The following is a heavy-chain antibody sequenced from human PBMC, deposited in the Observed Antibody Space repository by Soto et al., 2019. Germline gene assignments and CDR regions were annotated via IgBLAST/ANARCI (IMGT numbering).Heavy chain of an antibody. V-gene: IGHV3-23*01. J-gene: IGHJ6*03. Sequence: GGSLRLSCAASGFTFSSYAMSWVRQAPGKGLEWVSAISGSGGSTYYADSVKGRFTISRDNSKNTLYLQMNSLRAEDTAVYYCAKDNVYRHCSSTSCYWNYYYYYMDVWGKGTTVTVSS. CDR3: AKDNVYRHCSSTSCYWNYYYYYMDV. D-gene: IGHD2-2*01. CDR2: ISGSGGST. CDR1: GFTFSSYA.